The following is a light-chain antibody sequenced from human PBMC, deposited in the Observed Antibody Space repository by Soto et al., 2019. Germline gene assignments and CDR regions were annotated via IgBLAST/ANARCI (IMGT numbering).Light chain of an antibody. CDR1: QSVSSD. V-gene: IGKV3D-15*01. CDR2: GSS. CDR3: QQYDDWPRT. J-gene: IGKJ1*01. Sequence: EIVLTQSPATLSVSPGEGATLSCRASQSVSSDLAWYQHRPGQAPRLLISGSSTRATDIPDRFRGSGSVTVFTLTINGLQSEDFAVDYCQQYDDWPRTFGNGTKVEIK.